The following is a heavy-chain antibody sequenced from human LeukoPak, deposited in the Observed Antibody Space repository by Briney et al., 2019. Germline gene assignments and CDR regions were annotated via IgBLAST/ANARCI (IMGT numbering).Heavy chain of an antibody. CDR2: IYHSGST. D-gene: IGHD1-7*01. CDR1: GGSISSGGYY. V-gene: IGHV4-30-2*01. J-gene: IGHJ4*02. Sequence: PSQTLSLTCTVSGGSISSGGYYWSWIRQPPGKGLEWIGYIYHSGSTYYNPSLKSRVTISVDRSKNQFSLKLSSVTAADTAVYYCARSVGGTGTTSYFDYWGQGTLVTVSS. CDR3: ARSVGGTGTTSYFDY.